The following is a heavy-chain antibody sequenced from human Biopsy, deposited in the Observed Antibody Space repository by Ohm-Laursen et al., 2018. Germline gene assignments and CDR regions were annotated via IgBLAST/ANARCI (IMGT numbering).Heavy chain of an antibody. D-gene: IGHD3-22*01. CDR3: VRGVDYYDPYHYYALDV. CDR2: INHSGRT. Sequence: GTLSLTCVVYGESFNGYYWSWIRQTPGKGLEWIGEINHSGRTNYNPSLKSRVTISVDTSKNQFSLKGRSVTAADTAVYYCVRGVDYYDPYHYYALDVWGQGTTVTVSS. CDR1: GESFNGYY. V-gene: IGHV4-34*01. J-gene: IGHJ6*02.